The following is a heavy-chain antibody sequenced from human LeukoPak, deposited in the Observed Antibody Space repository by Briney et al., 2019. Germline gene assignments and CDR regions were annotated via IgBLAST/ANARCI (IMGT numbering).Heavy chain of an antibody. CDR2: ISAYNGST. CDR3: ARDPRITIFGVSQYFQH. V-gene: IGHV1-18*01. J-gene: IGHJ1*01. CDR1: GYTFTSYG. Sequence: ASVKVSCKASGYTFTSYGISWVRQAPGQGLEWMGWISAYNGSTNYAQKLQGRVTMTTDTSTSTAYMELRSLRSDDTAVYYCARDPRITIFGVSQYFQHWGQGTLVTVSS. D-gene: IGHD3-3*01.